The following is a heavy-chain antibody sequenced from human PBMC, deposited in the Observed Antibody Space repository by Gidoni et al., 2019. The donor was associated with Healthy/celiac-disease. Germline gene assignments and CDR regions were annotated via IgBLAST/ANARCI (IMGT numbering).Heavy chain of an antibody. J-gene: IGHJ4*02. V-gene: IGHV3-7*01. CDR3: ASDQYYYDSSGYLIFDY. Sequence: EVQLVEAGGGLVQPGGSMRLSCAASGFTFSSYRMSWVRQAPGKGLEWVANIEQDGREKYYVDSVKGRFTISRDNAKNSLYLQMSSLRAEDTAVYYCASDQYYYDSSGYLIFDYWGQGTLVTVSS. CDR1: GFTFSSYR. D-gene: IGHD3-22*01. CDR2: IEQDGREK.